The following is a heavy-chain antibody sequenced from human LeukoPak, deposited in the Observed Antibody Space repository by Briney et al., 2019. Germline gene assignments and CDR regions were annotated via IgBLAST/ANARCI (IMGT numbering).Heavy chain of an antibody. CDR1: GVTFSSYG. D-gene: IGHD1-7*01. CDR2: ISNDGSNK. Sequence: GGSLRLSCAASGVTFSSYGMHWVRQAPGKGLEWVAVISNDGSNKHYADSVKGRFTISRDNSKNTLYLQMNSLRAEDTAVYYCAKDLTGVNYCLDQWGQGTLVTVSS. CDR3: AKDLTGVNYCLDQ. J-gene: IGHJ4*02. V-gene: IGHV3-30*18.